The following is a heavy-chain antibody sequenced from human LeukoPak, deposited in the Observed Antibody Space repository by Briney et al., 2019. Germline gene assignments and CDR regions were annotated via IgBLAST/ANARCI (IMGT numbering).Heavy chain of an antibody. CDR2: INPNSGGT. Sequence: ASVKVSCKASGYTFTGYYIHWVRQAPGQGLEWMGWINPNSGGTNYAQKFQGRVTMTRDTSTSTAYMELRSLRSDDTAVYYCARSYYDSPYYFDYWGQGTLVTVSS. D-gene: IGHD3-22*01. J-gene: IGHJ4*02. CDR3: ARSYYDSPYYFDY. CDR1: GYTFTGYY. V-gene: IGHV1-2*02.